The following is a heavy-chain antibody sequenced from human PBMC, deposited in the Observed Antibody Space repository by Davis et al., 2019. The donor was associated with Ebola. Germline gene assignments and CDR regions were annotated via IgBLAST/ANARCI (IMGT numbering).Heavy chain of an antibody. D-gene: IGHD2-2*01. V-gene: IGHV3-30*02. Sequence: DSVKGRFTISRDNSKNTLYLQMNSLRAEDTAVYYCAKDPRYCSSTSCYYYYYGMDVWGKGTTVTVSS. J-gene: IGHJ6*04. CDR3: AKDPRYCSSTSCYYYYYGMDV.